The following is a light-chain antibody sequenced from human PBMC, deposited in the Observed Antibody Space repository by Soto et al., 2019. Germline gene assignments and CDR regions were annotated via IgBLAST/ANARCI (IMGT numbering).Light chain of an antibody. CDR1: QGISNY. Sequence: DIQMTQSPSSLSASVGDRVTMSCRASQGISNYLAWYQQKRGKVPKLLIYAASTLQSGVPSRFSGSGSGTDFTLTISSLQPEDVATYYCPKYNSAPHTFGQGTKLEIK. V-gene: IGKV1-27*01. CDR2: AAS. CDR3: PKYNSAPHT. J-gene: IGKJ2*01.